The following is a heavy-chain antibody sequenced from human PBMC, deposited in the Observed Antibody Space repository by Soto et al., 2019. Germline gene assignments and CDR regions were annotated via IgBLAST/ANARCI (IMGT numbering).Heavy chain of an antibody. D-gene: IGHD6-19*01. J-gene: IGHJ1*01. Sequence: GASVKVSCKASGGTFSSYAISWVRQAPGQGLEWMGGIIPIFGTANHAQKFQGRVTITADESTSTAYMELSSLRSEDTAVYYCAREGGMAVAGPRDFQHWGQGTLVTVSS. CDR3: AREGGMAVAGPRDFQH. V-gene: IGHV1-69*13. CDR1: GGTFSSYA. CDR2: IIPIFGTA.